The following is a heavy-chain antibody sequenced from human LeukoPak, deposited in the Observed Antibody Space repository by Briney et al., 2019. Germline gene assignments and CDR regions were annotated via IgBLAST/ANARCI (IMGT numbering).Heavy chain of an antibody. CDR3: AKGSATGYFDY. D-gene: IGHD3-10*01. CDR1: GFTFSSYA. CDR2: ISESGGST. Sequence: HPGGSLRLSCAASGFTFSSYAMNWVRQAPGKGLEWVSSISESGGSTFYADSVKGRFTISRDNSKNTLYLQLNSLRAEDTAEYYCAKGSATGYFDYWGQGTLVTVST. J-gene: IGHJ4*02. V-gene: IGHV3-23*01.